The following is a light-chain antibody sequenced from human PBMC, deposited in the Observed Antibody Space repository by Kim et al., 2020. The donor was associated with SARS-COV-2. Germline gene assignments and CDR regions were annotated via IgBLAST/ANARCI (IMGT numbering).Light chain of an antibody. Sequence: EIVMTQFPATLSVSLGERATLSCRASQSVSDNLAWYQQKPGQDPTLPIYGASTRATGIPARFISSGSGTAFTLTISSLQSEDSAVYYCQQYDDWPPWTFGQGTKVEIK. J-gene: IGKJ1*01. CDR3: QQYDDWPPWT. CDR2: GAS. V-gene: IGKV3-15*01. CDR1: QSVSDN.